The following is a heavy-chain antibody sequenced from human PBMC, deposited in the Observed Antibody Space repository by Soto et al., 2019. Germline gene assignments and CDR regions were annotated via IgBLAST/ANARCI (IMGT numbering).Heavy chain of an antibody. CDR2: MNQHGSEK. J-gene: IGHJ4*02. D-gene: IGHD3-10*01. CDR1: GFTFNTSW. V-gene: IGHV3-7*02. Sequence: EVQLEESGGGLVQPGGSLRLSCAASGFTFNTSWMSWVRRAPGKGLEWVAHMNQHGSEKYYVDSVKGRFTISGDDAKNSLYLQMNSLGVEDSAVYYCVSWAGSSYWGQGTLVTVSS. CDR3: VSWAGSSY.